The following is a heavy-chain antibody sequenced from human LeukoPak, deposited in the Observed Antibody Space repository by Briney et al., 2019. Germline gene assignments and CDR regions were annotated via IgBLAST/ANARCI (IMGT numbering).Heavy chain of an antibody. D-gene: IGHD2-21*02. J-gene: IGHJ4*02. CDR3: ARDLRVVVTAIFDF. V-gene: IGHV4-39*07. CDR1: GGSISSSNYY. Sequence: SETLSLTCTVSGGSISSSNYYWGWIRQPPGKGLEWIGSIFYSGSTYYNPSLKSRVTISVDTSKKQFSLRLNPVTAADTAVYYCARDLRVVVTAIFDFWGQGTLVTVSS. CDR2: IFYSGST.